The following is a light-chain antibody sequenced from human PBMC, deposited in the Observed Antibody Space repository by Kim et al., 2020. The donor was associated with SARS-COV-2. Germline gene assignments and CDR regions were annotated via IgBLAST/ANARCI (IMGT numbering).Light chain of an antibody. CDR2: DVN. CDR1: RRDVGGYDY. CDR3: CSYAGSYTWV. Sequence: QSALTQPRSVSGSPGQSVTISCTGTRRDVGGYDYVSWYQQHPGKAPKLMIYDVNKGPSGVPDRFSGSKSGNTASLTISGLQAEDEAYYYCCSYAGSYTWVFGGGTKLTVL. V-gene: IGLV2-11*01. J-gene: IGLJ3*02.